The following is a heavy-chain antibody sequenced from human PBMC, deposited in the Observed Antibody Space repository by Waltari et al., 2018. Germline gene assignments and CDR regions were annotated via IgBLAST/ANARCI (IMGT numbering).Heavy chain of an antibody. V-gene: IGHV1-24*01. D-gene: IGHD2-21*01. CDR3: ATARPLGGGDINWFDP. Sequence: QVQLVQSGAEVKKPGASVKVSCKVSGYTLTELSMHWVRQAPGKGLEWMGGFDPEDGETIYAQKFQGRVTMTEDTSTDTAYMELSSLRSEDTAVYYCATARPLGGGDINWFDPWGQGTLVTVSS. J-gene: IGHJ5*02. CDR2: FDPEDGET. CDR1: GYTLTELS.